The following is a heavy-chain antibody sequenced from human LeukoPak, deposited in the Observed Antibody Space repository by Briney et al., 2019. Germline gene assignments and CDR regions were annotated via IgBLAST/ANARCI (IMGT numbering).Heavy chain of an antibody. CDR1: GYTFTSYD. CDR2: MNPNSGNT. D-gene: IGHD1-26*01. J-gene: IGHJ5*02. Sequence: ASVKVSCKASGYTFTSYDINWVRQATGQGLEWMGWMNPNSGNTGYAQKFQGRVTITRNTSISTAYMELSSLRSEDTAVYYCARGSSSWWELLGDHNWFDPWGQGTLVTVSP. V-gene: IGHV1-8*03. CDR3: ARGSSSWWELLGDHNWFDP.